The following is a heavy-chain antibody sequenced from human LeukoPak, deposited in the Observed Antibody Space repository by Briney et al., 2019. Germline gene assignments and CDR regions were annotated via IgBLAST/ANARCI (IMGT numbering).Heavy chain of an antibody. CDR2: IYASGIT. CDR3: ARCSANGDDYSWFGP. J-gene: IGHJ5*02. D-gene: IGHD5-12*01. V-gene: IGHV4-4*07. Sequence: SETLSLTCTVSGGSLSTYYWNWIRQPAGKGLEWIGRIYASGITNYNPSLQSRVTMSVDASKNQFSLKLSSVTAADTAVYYCARCSANGDDYSWFGPWGQGTLVTVSS. CDR1: GGSLSTYY.